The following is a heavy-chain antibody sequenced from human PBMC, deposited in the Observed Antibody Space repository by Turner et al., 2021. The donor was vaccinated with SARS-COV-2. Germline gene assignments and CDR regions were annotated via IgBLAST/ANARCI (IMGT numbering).Heavy chain of an antibody. J-gene: IGHJ5*02. CDR2: ISSSSSYI. D-gene: IGHD3-22*01. V-gene: IGHV3-21*01. CDR3: ARGTYYYDSSVYSGTNWFDP. CDR1: GFTFSTYT. Sequence: EVQLVESGGGLVKPGGSLRLFCAASGFTFSTYTMDWVRQAPGKGLEWVSSISSSSSYIYYADSVKGRFTISRDNAKNSLYLQMNSLRAEDTAVYYCARGTYYYDSSVYSGTNWFDPWGQGTLVTVSS.